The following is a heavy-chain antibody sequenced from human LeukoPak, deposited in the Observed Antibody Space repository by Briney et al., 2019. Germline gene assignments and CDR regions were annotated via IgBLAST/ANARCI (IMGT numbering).Heavy chain of an antibody. CDR3: ASTNYYYYYMDV. J-gene: IGHJ6*03. D-gene: IGHD1-26*01. V-gene: IGHV4-30-4*07. CDR2: IYYSQSI. CDR1: ARSISIGAYS. Sequence: SQTLSLTCAVSARSISIGAYSCSWIRQPPGKGLEWIGFIYYSQSIHYNPSLKSRVTISVDTSKNQFSLKLSSVTAADTAVYYCASTNYYYYYMDVWGKGTTVTVSS.